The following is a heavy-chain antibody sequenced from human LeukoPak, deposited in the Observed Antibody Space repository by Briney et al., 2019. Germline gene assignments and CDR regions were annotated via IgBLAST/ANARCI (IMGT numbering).Heavy chain of an antibody. CDR1: GYTFTMYY. Sequence: GASVKVSCKASGYTFTMYYIHWVRQAPGQGLEWMGMINPGDGATTYAQRFQGRVTMTRDMSTTTVYMDLRSLRSEDTAVYFCAREQRGEVSGSLWGLFASYYTYYYMDVWGRGTTVTVSS. CDR3: AREQRGEVSGSLWGLFASYYTYYYMDV. V-gene: IGHV1-46*01. J-gene: IGHJ6*03. CDR2: INPGDGAT. D-gene: IGHD1-26*01.